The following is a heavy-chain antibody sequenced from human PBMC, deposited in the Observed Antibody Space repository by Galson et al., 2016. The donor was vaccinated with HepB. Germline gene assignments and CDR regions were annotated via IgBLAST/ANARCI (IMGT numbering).Heavy chain of an antibody. CDR1: GASINNSQW. CDR3: AKLLYSFSLGGH. CDR2: IYHNGRT. J-gene: IGHJ4*02. Sequence: SETLSLTCAVSGASINNSQWWTWVRQPPGKGQEWIGEIYHNGRTNYNPSLKSRVNISVDKSKNQLYLNLRSVTAADTAVYYCAKLLYSFSLGGHWGQGTLVTVSS. D-gene: IGHD2-15*01. V-gene: IGHV4-4*02.